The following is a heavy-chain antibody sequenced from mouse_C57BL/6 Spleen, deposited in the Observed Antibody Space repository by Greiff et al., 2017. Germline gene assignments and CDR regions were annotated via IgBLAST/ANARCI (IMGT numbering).Heavy chain of an antibody. D-gene: IGHD2-3*01. CDR2: IDPSDSET. V-gene: IGHV1-52*01. CDR1: GYTFTSYW. Sequence: QVQLQQPGAELVRPGSSVTLSCKASGYTFTSYWMHWVKQRPIQGLEWIGNIDPSDSETHYNQKFKDKATLTVDKSSSTAYMQLSSLTSEDSAVYYCAIALYDGYCYYFDYWGQGTTLTVSS. CDR3: AIALYDGYCYYFDY. J-gene: IGHJ2*01.